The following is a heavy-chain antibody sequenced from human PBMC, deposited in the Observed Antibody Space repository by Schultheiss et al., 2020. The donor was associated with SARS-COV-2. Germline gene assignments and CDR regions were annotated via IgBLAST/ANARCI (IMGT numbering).Heavy chain of an antibody. D-gene: IGHD3-3*01. CDR1: GFTFSSYA. V-gene: IGHV3-33*03. CDR2: IWHDGSRK. Sequence: GGSLRLSCAASGFTFSSYAMSWVRQAPGKGLECVAVIWHDGSRKYYADSVEGRFSISRDNSKNMMYLQMNNLRAEDTAVYYCSTSRLWSGWDWGQGTLVTVSS. CDR3: STSRLWSGWD. J-gene: IGHJ4*02.